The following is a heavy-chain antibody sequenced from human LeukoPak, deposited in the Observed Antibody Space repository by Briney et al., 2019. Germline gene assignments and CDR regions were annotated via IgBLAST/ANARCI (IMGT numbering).Heavy chain of an antibody. CDR1: GFTVGDYA. V-gene: IGHV3-49*04. CDR2: NSSKAYGGTT. CDR3: TRAEEYSGYDFDY. D-gene: IGHD5-12*01. J-gene: IGHJ4*02. Sequence: GRSLTLSGTASGFTVGDYAMSWVRPAPGKGLKWVGFNSSKAYGGTTEYAAFTKGRFTFLRDDSKSIAYLQMNNLTTEDTAVYCCTRAEEYSGYDFDYWGQGTLVTVSS.